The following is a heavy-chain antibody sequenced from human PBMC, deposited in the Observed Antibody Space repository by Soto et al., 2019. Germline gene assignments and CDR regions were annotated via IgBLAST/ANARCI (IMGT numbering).Heavy chain of an antibody. CDR1: GYTFTSYG. Sequence: QVQLVQSGAEVKKPGASVKVSCKASGYTFTSYGISWVRQAPGQGLEWMGWISAYNGNTNYAQKLQGRVTMTTDTSTSTAYMELRSLTSDDTAVYYCARDRHQWLVLIDAFDIWGQGTMVTVSS. J-gene: IGHJ3*02. D-gene: IGHD6-19*01. CDR2: ISAYNGNT. V-gene: IGHV1-18*01. CDR3: ARDRHQWLVLIDAFDI.